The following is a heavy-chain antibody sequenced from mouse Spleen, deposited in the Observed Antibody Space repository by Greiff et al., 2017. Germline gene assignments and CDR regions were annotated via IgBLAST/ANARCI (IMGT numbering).Heavy chain of an antibody. CDR2: IWSGGST. Sequence: VMLVESGPGLVQPSQSLSITCTVSGFSLTSYGVHWVRQSPGKGLEWLGVIWSGGSTDYNAAFISRLSISKDNSKSQVFFKMNSLQADDTAIYYCASPVRRSYAMDYWGQGTSVTVSS. D-gene: IGHD2-14*01. V-gene: IGHV2-2*01. J-gene: IGHJ4*01. CDR3: ASPVRRSYAMDY. CDR1: GFSLTSYG.